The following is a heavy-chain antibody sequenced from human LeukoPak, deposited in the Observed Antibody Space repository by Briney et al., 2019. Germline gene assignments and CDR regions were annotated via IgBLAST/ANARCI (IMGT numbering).Heavy chain of an antibody. Sequence: PGGSLRLSCAASGFTFSDYYMSWIRQAPGKGLEWVSYISSSGSTIYYADSVKGRFTTSRDNAKNSLYLQMNSLRPEDTAVYYCANDRTGGDYVYYYYGMDVWGQGTTVTVSS. CDR1: GFTFSDYY. CDR3: ANDRTGGDYVYYYYGMDV. J-gene: IGHJ6*02. D-gene: IGHD4-17*01. CDR2: ISSSGSTI. V-gene: IGHV3-11*04.